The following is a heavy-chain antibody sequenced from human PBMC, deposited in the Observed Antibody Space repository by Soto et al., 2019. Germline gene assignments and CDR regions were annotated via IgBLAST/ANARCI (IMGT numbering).Heavy chain of an antibody. CDR1: GFTFSSYW. V-gene: IGHV3-7*01. CDR3: ARDRYSYYDFWSGSLPYYYYGMDV. D-gene: IGHD3-3*01. CDR2: IKQDGSEK. Sequence: GSLRLSCAASGFTFSSYWMSWVRQAPGKGLEWVANIKQDGSEKYYVDSVKGRFTISRDNAKNSLYLQMNSLRAEDTAVYYCARDRYSYYDFWSGSLPYYYYGMDVWAQRTTVTVSS. J-gene: IGHJ6*02.